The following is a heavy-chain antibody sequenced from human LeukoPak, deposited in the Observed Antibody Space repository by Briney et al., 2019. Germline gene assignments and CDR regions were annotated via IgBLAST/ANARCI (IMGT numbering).Heavy chain of an antibody. V-gene: IGHV1-69*06. J-gene: IGHJ4*02. CDR2: IIPIFGTA. D-gene: IGHD2-15*01. CDR1: GGTFSSCA. Sequence: SVKDSCKASGGTFSSCAISWVRQAPGQGLEWMGGIIPIFGTANYAQKFQGRVTITADKSTSTAYMELSSLRSEDTAVYYCAREGYCSGGSCFDYWGQGTLVTVSS. CDR3: AREGYCSGGSCFDY.